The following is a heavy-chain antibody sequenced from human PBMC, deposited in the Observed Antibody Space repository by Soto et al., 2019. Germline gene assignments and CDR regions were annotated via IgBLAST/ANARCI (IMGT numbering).Heavy chain of an antibody. CDR1: GFTFSSYA. Sequence: GGSLRLSCAASGFTFSSYAMSWVRQAPGKGLEWVSAISGSGGSTYYADSVKGRFTISRDNSKNTLYLQMNSLRAEDTAVYYCAKFSGRHPSQGYCSGGSCYGGYFDYWGQGTLVTVSS. CDR2: ISGSGGST. D-gene: IGHD2-15*01. J-gene: IGHJ4*02. CDR3: AKFSGRHPSQGYCSGGSCYGGYFDY. V-gene: IGHV3-23*01.